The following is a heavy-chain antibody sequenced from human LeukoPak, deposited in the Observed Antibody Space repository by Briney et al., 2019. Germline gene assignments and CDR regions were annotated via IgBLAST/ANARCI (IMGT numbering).Heavy chain of an antibody. V-gene: IGHV3-21*04. D-gene: IGHD6-6*01. CDR3: AKDFSHSSSALMDV. CDR2: ISSSSSYI. CDR1: GFTFSSYS. Sequence: GGSLRLSCAASGFTFSSYSMNWVRQAPGKGLEWVSSISSSSSYIYYADSVKGRFTISRDNARNSLFLQMNSLRAEDTAVYYCAKDFSHSSSALMDVWGKGTTVTVPS. J-gene: IGHJ6*04.